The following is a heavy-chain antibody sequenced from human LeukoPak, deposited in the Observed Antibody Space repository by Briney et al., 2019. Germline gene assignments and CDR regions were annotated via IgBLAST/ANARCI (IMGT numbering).Heavy chain of an antibody. CDR2: IYSDDNT. Sequence: PGGSLRLSCAASGFSVSSKSMSWVRQAPGKGLEWVSLIYSDDNTYYADSVKGRFTISRDNSKNTLYLQMNSLRAEDTAVYYCAKEDLEGAFDYWGQGTLVTVSS. D-gene: IGHD1-26*01. J-gene: IGHJ4*02. V-gene: IGHV3-53*01. CDR1: GFSVSSKS. CDR3: AKEDLEGAFDY.